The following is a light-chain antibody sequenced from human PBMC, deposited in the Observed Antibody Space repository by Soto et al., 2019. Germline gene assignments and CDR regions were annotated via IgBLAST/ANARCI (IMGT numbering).Light chain of an antibody. Sequence: QPVLTQPASVSGSPGQSITISCTGTSSDIGSYNYVSWYQRHPGNVPKLMIYEVSYRPSGVSNRFSGSKSGNTASLTISGLQAEDEADYYCSSYVSSDTLVFGGGTKLTVL. V-gene: IGLV2-14*01. J-gene: IGLJ3*02. CDR2: EVS. CDR3: SSYVSSDTLV. CDR1: SSDIGSYNY.